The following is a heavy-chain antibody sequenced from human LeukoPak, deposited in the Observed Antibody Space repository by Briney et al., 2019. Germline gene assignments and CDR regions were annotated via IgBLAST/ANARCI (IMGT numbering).Heavy chain of an antibody. Sequence: GGSLRLSCAASGFTFSSYGMHWVRQAPGKGLEWVAFIRFDGSNKYYADSVKGRFTISRDNAKNSLYLQMNSLRAEDTAVYYCAKDYSKTSYYGSGTYYRPKWFDPWGQGTLVTVSS. CDR2: IRFDGSNK. J-gene: IGHJ5*02. CDR1: GFTFSSYG. CDR3: AKDYSKTSYYGSGTYYRPKWFDP. D-gene: IGHD3-10*01. V-gene: IGHV3-30*02.